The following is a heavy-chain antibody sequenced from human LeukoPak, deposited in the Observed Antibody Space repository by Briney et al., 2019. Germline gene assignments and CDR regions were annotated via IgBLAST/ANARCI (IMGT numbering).Heavy chain of an antibody. CDR3: ARDSRITIFGVVTARPYYFDY. CDR1: GFTFDDYT. Sequence: GGSLRLSCAASGFTFDDYTMHWVRQAPGKGLEWVSLISWDGGSTYYADSVKGRFTISRDNSKNSLYLQMNSLRTEDTALYYCARDSRITIFGVVTARPYYFDYWGQGTLVTVSS. CDR2: ISWDGGST. J-gene: IGHJ4*02. D-gene: IGHD3-3*01. V-gene: IGHV3-43*01.